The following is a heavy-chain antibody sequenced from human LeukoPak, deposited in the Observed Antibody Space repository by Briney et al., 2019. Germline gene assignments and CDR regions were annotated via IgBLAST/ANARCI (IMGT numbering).Heavy chain of an antibody. D-gene: IGHD4-17*01. J-gene: IGHJ4*02. Sequence: GGSLRLSCAASGFAFSSYWLHWVRQAPGKGLVWVSRVNSDGSSTNYADSVEGRFIVSRDNAKNTLFLQMNSLRVEDTALYYCVSGDYGNYWGQGTLVTVSS. CDR3: VSGDYGNY. CDR1: GFAFSSYW. V-gene: IGHV3-74*01. CDR2: VNSDGSST.